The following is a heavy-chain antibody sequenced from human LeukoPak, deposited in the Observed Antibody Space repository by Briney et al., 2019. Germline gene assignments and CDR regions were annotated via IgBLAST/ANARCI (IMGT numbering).Heavy chain of an antibody. CDR2: IRGSGGST. CDR3: ANSDYYDSSGY. J-gene: IGHJ4*02. V-gene: IGHV3-23*01. Sequence: GGSLRLSCAASGFTFSSYAMSWVRQAPGKGLEWVSAIRGSGGSTYYADSVKGRFTISRDNSKNTLYLQMNSLRAEDTAVYYCANSDYYDSSGYWGQGTLVTVSS. CDR1: GFTFSSYA. D-gene: IGHD3-22*01.